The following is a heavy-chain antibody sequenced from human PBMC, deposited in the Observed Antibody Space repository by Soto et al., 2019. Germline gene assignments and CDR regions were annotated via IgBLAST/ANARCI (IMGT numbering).Heavy chain of an antibody. J-gene: IGHJ4*02. V-gene: IGHV4-39*01. CDR1: GGSISTSYY. Sequence: QLQLQESGPGLLKPSETLSLTCTVSGGSISTSYYWGWIRQPPGKGLEWIGSIYYSGSTYYNPSLKSRVTITVDTSKNQFSLKLTSVTAADTSVYYCATLWFGEADYWGQGTLVTVSS. CDR2: IYYSGST. CDR3: ATLWFGEADY. D-gene: IGHD3-10*01.